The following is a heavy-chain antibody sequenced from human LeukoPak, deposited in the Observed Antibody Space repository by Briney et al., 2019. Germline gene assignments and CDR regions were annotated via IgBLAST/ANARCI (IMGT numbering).Heavy chain of an antibody. V-gene: IGHV4-34*01. CDR2: INHSGST. D-gene: IGHD6-19*01. CDR3: ARGRYSSGWYVTN. J-gene: IGHJ4*02. Sequence: PSGTLSLTCAVYGGSFSGYYWSWIRQPPGKGLEWIGEINHSGSTNYNPSLKSRVTISVDTSKNQFSLKLSSVTAADTAVYYCARGRYSSGWYVTNWGQGTLVTVSS. CDR1: GGSFSGYY.